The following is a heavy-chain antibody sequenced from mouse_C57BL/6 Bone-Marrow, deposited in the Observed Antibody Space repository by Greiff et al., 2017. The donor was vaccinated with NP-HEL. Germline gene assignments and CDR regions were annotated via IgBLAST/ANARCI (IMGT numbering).Heavy chain of an antibody. Sequence: DVHLVESGGDLVKPGGSLKLSCAASGFTFSSYGMSWVRQTPDKRLEWVATISSGGSYTYYPDSVKGRFTISRDNAKNTLYLQMSSLKSEDTAMYYCARHTDYYGSLAWFAYWGQGTLVTVSA. J-gene: IGHJ3*01. V-gene: IGHV5-6*01. CDR2: ISSGGSYT. CDR3: ARHTDYYGSLAWFAY. CDR1: GFTFSSYG. D-gene: IGHD1-1*01.